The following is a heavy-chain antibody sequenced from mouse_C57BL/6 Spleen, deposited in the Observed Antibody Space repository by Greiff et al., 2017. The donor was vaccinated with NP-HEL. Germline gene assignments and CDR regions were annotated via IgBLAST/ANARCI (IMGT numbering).Heavy chain of an antibody. Sequence: QVQLKESGPELVKPGASVKISCKASGYAFSSSWMNWVKQRPGKGLEWIGRIYPGDGDTNYNGKFKGKATLTADKSSSTAYMQLSSLTSEDSAVYFCARSDITPAWFAYWGQGTLVTVSA. CDR2: IYPGDGDT. CDR3: ARSDITPAWFAY. J-gene: IGHJ3*01. V-gene: IGHV1-82*01. CDR1: GYAFSSSW. D-gene: IGHD1-1*01.